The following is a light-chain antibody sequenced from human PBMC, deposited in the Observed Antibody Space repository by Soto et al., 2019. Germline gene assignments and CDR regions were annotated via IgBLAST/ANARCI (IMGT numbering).Light chain of an antibody. V-gene: IGKV3-11*01. CDR1: QTVNNY. CDR2: DTS. J-gene: IGKJ1*01. Sequence: LTQSPAALSVSPGGNTILSCRASQTVNNYLAWYQQKPGQAPRLLIYDTSKRAPGVPARFIGSGSGTAFTLTIDIVEPEDYAIYYCQQRSDWRWTFGQGTKVDIK. CDR3: QQRSDWRWT.